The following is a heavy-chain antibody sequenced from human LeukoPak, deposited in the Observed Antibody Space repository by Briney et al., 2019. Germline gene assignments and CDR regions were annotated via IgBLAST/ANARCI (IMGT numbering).Heavy chain of an antibody. CDR3: AKAAHYDFWSGYDY. CDR2: IRYDGSNK. J-gene: IGHJ4*02. D-gene: IGHD3-3*01. Sequence: GGSQRLSCAASGFTFSSYGMHCVRQAPGKGLEWVTFIRYDGSNKYYTDSVKARFTISRDNSKNTLYLQMNSLRAEDTAVYYCAKAAHYDFWSGYDYWGQGTVVTVSS. CDR1: GFTFSSYG. V-gene: IGHV3-30*02.